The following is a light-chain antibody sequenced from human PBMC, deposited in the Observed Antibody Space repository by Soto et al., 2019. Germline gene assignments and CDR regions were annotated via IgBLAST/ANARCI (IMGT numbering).Light chain of an antibody. CDR1: QTISSW. CDR3: QHYNSYSEA. V-gene: IGKV1-5*03. J-gene: IGKJ1*01. Sequence: DIQMTQPPSTLSGSVGDRVTITCRASQTISSWLAWYQQKPGKAPKLLIYKASTLKSGVPSRFSGSGSGTGFTLTISSLQPDDFATYYCQHYNSYSEAFGQGTKVDIK. CDR2: KAS.